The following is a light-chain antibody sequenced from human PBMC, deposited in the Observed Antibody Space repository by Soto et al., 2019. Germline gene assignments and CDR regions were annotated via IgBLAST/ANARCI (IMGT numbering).Light chain of an antibody. Sequence: IVLTQSPGTLSLSPGETATLSCRASQSVTTQLAWYQQKRGRAPRLIIHGASRRATGIPDRISGSGSGTDFTLTISRLEPEDFAVYYCQQFSSYPLTFGGGTKVDIK. CDR3: QQFSSYPLT. CDR1: QSVTTQ. V-gene: IGKV3-20*01. J-gene: IGKJ4*01. CDR2: GAS.